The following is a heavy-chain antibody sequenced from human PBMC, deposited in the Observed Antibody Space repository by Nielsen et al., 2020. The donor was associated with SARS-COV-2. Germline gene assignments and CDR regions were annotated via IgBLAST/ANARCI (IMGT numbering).Heavy chain of an antibody. CDR1: GGSISSSNW. CDR2: IYHSGST. D-gene: IGHD6-13*01. CDR3: ARDAGSSWGDAFDI. V-gene: IGHV4-4*02. Sequence: SETLSLTCAVSGGSISSSNWWSWVRQPPGKGLEWIGEIYHSGSTNYNPSLKSRVTISVDKSKIQFSLKLSSVTAADTAVYYCARDAGSSWGDAFDIWGQGTMVTVSS. J-gene: IGHJ3*02.